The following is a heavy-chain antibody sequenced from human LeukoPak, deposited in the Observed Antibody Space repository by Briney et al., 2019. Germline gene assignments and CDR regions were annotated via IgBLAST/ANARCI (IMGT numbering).Heavy chain of an antibody. V-gene: IGHV3-74*01. CDR1: GFTFSDYW. CDR3: ARDRGPRTGFMVREAYDY. Sequence: PGGSLRLSCAASGFTFSDYWIHWVRQAPGKGLVWVSRINTDGSITNYADSAKGRFTISRDNAKNTLYLQMSSLRAEDTAVYYCARDRGPRTGFMVREAYDYWGQGTLVTVSS. CDR2: INTDGSIT. D-gene: IGHD3-10*01. J-gene: IGHJ4*02.